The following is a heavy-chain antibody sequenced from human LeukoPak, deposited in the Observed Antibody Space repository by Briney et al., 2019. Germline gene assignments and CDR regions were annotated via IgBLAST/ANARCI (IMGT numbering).Heavy chain of an antibody. CDR3: ARVVYYGSGSRGAFDY. V-gene: IGHV1-2*04. J-gene: IGHJ4*02. CDR2: INPNSGGT. CDR1: GYTFTGYY. D-gene: IGHD3-10*01. Sequence: ASVKVSCKASGYTFTGYYMHWVRQAPGQGLEWMGWINPNSGGTNYAQKFQGWVTMTRDTSISTAYMELSRLRSDDTAVYYCARVVYYGSGSRGAFDYWGQGTLVTVSS.